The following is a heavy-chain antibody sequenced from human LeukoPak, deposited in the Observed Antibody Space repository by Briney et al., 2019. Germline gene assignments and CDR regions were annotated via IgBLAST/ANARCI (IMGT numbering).Heavy chain of an antibody. J-gene: IGHJ4*02. D-gene: IGHD2-15*01. V-gene: IGHV4-34*01. CDR3: ARRNCSGGRCYSGSLDY. CDR1: GGSFSGYY. Sequence: SETLSLTCAVYGGSFSGYYWSWIRQPPGEGLEWIGEINHSGSTNYNTSLKSRVTISVDTSKNQFSLKLSSVTAAGTAVYYCARRNCSGGRCYSGSLDYWGQGTLVTVSS. CDR2: INHSGST.